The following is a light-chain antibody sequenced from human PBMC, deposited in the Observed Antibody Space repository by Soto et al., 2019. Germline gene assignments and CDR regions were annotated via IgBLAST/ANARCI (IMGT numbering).Light chain of an antibody. V-gene: IGLV2-14*01. CDR1: SRDVGGYNY. J-gene: IGLJ3*02. CDR2: EVS. Sequence: QSALTQPASVSGSPGQSITISCTGTSRDVGGYNYVSWYQQHPGKAPKLMIYEVSNRPSGVSNRFSGSKSGNTATLTISGLQAEDEADYYCSSYTSSSRVFGGGTKLTDL. CDR3: SSYTSSSRV.